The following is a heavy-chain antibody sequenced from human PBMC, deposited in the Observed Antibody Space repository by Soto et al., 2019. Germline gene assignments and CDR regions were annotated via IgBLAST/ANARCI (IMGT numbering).Heavy chain of an antibody. CDR2: IFSNDEK. Sequence: QVTLKESGPVLVKPTETLTLTCTVSGFSLSNARMGGSWIRQPPGNALEWLAHIFSNDEKSYSTSLKSRLTISKDPSKSQVVLTMTNMDPVDTATYYCARMRGYSGTNRYFDYWGQGTLVTVSS. CDR1: GFSLSNARMG. J-gene: IGHJ4*02. D-gene: IGHD1-26*01. CDR3: ARMRGYSGTNRYFDY. V-gene: IGHV2-26*01.